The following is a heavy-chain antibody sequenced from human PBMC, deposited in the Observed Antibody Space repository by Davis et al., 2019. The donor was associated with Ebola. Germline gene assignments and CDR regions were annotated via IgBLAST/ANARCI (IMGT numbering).Heavy chain of an antibody. CDR1: GFSFTSYT. D-gene: IGHD1-26*01. CDR3: AREDRGGSFYDY. CDR2: ISSKSSYI. Sequence: GGSLRLSCAASGFSFTSYTMTWVRQAPGKGLEWVSSISSKSSYIYYADSVKGRFTISRDNANNSLYLQMNSLSAKDTAVYYCAREDRGGSFYDYWGQGILVTVSS. J-gene: IGHJ4*02. V-gene: IGHV3-21*06.